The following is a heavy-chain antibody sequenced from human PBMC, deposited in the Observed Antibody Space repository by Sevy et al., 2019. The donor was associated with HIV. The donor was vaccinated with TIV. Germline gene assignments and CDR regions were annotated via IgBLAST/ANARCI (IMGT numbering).Heavy chain of an antibody. CDR2: INPNSGNT. J-gene: IGHJ6*02. CDR3: ARGVIAAGGGYYYYGMDV. CDR1: GYTFTSYD. V-gene: IGHV1-8*01. Sequence: ASVKVSCKASGYTFTSYDINWVRQATGQGLEWMGWINPNSGNTGYAQTFQGRVTMTRNTSISTAYMELSSLRSEDTAVYYCARGVIAAGGGYYYYGMDVWGQGTTVTVSS. D-gene: IGHD6-13*01.